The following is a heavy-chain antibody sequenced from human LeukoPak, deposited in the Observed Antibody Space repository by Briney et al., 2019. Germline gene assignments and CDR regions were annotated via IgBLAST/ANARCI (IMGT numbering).Heavy chain of an antibody. V-gene: IGHV1-2*02. J-gene: IGHJ5*02. CDR3: AREWYSSSWYWFDP. CDR1: GYTFTGYY. D-gene: IGHD6-13*01. CDR2: INPNSGGT. Sequence: ASVKVSCKASGYTFTGYYMHWVRQAPGQGLEWMGWINPNSGGTNYAQKFQGRVTMTRDTSISTAYMELSRLRSDDTAVYYCAREWYSSSWYWFDPWGQGTLVTVSS.